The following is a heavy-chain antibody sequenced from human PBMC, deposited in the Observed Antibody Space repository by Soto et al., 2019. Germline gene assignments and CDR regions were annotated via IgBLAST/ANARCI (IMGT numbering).Heavy chain of an antibody. Sequence: GGSLRLSCAASGFTFSSYAVSWVRQSPGKGPEWISSISGSGSTIYYADSVKGRFTISRDNSKNTLYLQMSSLRAEDTAVYYCAKVFYYYDSSGYYYFDYWGQGTLVTVSS. D-gene: IGHD3-22*01. CDR2: ISGSGSTI. CDR1: GFTFSSYA. CDR3: AKVFYYYDSSGYYYFDY. J-gene: IGHJ4*02. V-gene: IGHV3-23*01.